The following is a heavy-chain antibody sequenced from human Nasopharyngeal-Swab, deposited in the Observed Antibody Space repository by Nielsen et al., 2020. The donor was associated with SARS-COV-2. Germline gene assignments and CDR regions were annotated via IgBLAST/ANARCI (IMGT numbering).Heavy chain of an antibody. Sequence: GESLKISCAASGFTFSSYSMNWVRQAPGKGLEWVSSISSSSSYIYYADSVKGRFTISRDNAKNSLYLQMNSLRAEDTAVYYCARASGYEFGYYDGMDVWGQGTTVTVSS. J-gene: IGHJ6*02. D-gene: IGHD5-12*01. CDR2: ISSSSSYI. CDR3: ARASGYEFGYYDGMDV. V-gene: IGHV3-21*01. CDR1: GFTFSSYS.